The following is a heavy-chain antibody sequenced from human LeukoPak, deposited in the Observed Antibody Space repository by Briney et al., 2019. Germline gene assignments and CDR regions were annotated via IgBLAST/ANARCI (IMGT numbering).Heavy chain of an antibody. CDR3: ARDTPLFGVVILHPFDY. CDR2: IYYSGST. D-gene: IGHD3-3*01. Sequence: SETLSLTCTVSGGSISSSSYYWGWIRQPPGKGLEWIGSIYYSGSTYYNPSLKSRVTISVDTSKNHFSLRLSSVTAADTAVYYCARDTPLFGVVILHPFDYWGQGTLVTVSS. J-gene: IGHJ4*02. CDR1: GGSISSSSYY. V-gene: IGHV4-39*02.